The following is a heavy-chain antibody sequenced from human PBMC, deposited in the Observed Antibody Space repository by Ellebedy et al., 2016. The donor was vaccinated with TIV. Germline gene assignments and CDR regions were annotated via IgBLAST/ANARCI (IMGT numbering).Heavy chain of an antibody. CDR1: GFTFSNAW. J-gene: IGHJ4*02. Sequence: GESLKISCAASGFTFSNAWMSWVRQAPGKGLEWVGRIKSKTDGGTTDYAAPVKGRFTISRDDSKNTLYLQMNSLKTEDTAVYYCTTRYFDWLFRLVDYWGQGTLVTVSS. D-gene: IGHD3-9*01. CDR3: TTRYFDWLFRLVDY. V-gene: IGHV3-15*01. CDR2: IKSKTDGGTT.